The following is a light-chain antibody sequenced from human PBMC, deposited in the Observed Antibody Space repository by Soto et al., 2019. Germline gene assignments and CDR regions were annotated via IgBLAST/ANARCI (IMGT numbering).Light chain of an antibody. CDR1: QSVSSY. Sequence: EILMTQSPATLSVSPGERATLSCRASQSVSSYLAWYQQKPGQPPRLLIYGASSRATGIPDRFSGSGSGTDFTLTIYRLEPEDFAVYYCQQSGYSPITFGQGTKVDI. CDR3: QQSGYSPIT. J-gene: IGKJ1*01. V-gene: IGKV3-20*01. CDR2: GAS.